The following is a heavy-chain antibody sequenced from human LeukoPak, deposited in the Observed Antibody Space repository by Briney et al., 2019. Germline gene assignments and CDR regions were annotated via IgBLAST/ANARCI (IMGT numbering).Heavy chain of an antibody. J-gene: IGHJ4*02. CDR1: GYTFTGYY. V-gene: IGHV1-2*02. Sequence: ASVKVSCKASGYTFTGYYMHWVRQAPGQGLEWMGWINPNSGGTNYAQKFQGRVTMTRDTSISTAYMELSRLRSDDTPVYYCASALYYDFWSGFFGPSPYYFDYWGQGTLVTVSS. D-gene: IGHD3-3*01. CDR3: ASALYYDFWSGFFGPSPYYFDY. CDR2: INPNSGGT.